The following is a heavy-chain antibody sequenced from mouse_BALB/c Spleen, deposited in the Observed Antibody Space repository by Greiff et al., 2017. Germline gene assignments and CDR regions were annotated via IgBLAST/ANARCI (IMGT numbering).Heavy chain of an antibody. CDR1: GYTFTSYW. V-gene: IGHV1S81*02. D-gene: IGHD2-4*01. J-gene: IGHJ4*01. Sequence: QVQLKQPGAELVKPGASVKLSCKASGYTFTSYWMHWVKQRPGQGLEWIGEINPSNGRTNYNEKFKSKATLTVDKSSSTAYMQLSSLTSEDSAVYYCANYDYDSYYAMDYWGQGTSVTVSS. CDR3: ANYDYDSYYAMDY. CDR2: INPSNGRT.